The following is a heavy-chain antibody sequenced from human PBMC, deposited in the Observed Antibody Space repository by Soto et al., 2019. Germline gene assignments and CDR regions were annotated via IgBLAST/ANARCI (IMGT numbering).Heavy chain of an antibody. CDR3: ARVRGDRLLGCLDP. D-gene: IGHD2-2*01. CDR2: IYHRGTT. J-gene: IGHJ5*02. Sequence: QVQLQESGPGLVKPSQTLSLTCTVSGGSISSGGYYWSWIRQHPGKGLEWIGNIYHRGTTYYNPSLKSLATISVDTSRNQYSLKRTSVTAADTAVYYWARVRGDRLLGCLDPWGQGTLVTVSS. V-gene: IGHV4-31*01. CDR1: GGSISSGGYY.